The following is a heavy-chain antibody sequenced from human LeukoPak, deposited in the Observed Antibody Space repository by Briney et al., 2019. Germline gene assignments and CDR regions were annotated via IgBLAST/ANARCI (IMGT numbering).Heavy chain of an antibody. D-gene: IGHD2-2*01. CDR1: GGSISSGSYY. V-gene: IGHV4-61*02. CDR3: ARHAGGDIVVVPAAYFDY. CDR2: IYTSGST. Sequence: SETLSLTCTVSGGSISSGSYYWRWLRQPAGKGLEWIGRIYTSGSTNYNPSLKSRVTISVDTSKNQFSLKLSSVTAADTAVYYCARHAGGDIVVVPAAYFDYWGQGTLVTVSS. J-gene: IGHJ4*02.